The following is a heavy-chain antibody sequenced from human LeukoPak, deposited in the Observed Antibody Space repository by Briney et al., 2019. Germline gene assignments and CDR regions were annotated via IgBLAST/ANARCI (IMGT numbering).Heavy chain of an antibody. V-gene: IGHV3-23*01. CDR2: ISGSGGST. D-gene: IGHD2-15*01. Sequence: GGSLRLSCAASGFTFSSYGMSWVRQAPGKGLEWVSAISGSGGSTYYADSVKGRFTISRDNSKNTLYLQMNSLRAEDTAVYYCAKLGGPRYFQHWGQGTLVTVSS. CDR3: AKLGGPRYFQH. CDR1: GFTFSSYG. J-gene: IGHJ1*01.